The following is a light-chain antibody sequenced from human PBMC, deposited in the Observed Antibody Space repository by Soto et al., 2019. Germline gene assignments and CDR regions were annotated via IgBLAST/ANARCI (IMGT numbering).Light chain of an antibody. J-gene: IGKJ2*01. CDR2: DAS. V-gene: IGKV3-15*01. Sequence: ETVMTQSPATLSVSPGERATLSCRASQSVSSALAWYQQKPGLPPRLLIYDASTRATGIPARFSDSGSGTDFTLTISSLQSQDFAVYYCQQSYSIPRTFGQGTKLQIK. CDR3: QQSYSIPRT. CDR1: QSVSSA.